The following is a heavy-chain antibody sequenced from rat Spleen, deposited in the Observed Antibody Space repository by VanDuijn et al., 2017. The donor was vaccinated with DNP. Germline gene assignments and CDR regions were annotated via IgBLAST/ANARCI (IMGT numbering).Heavy chain of an antibody. CDR1: GFSLTTYG. CDR3: SKDSYGDNFDY. J-gene: IGHJ2*01. D-gene: IGHD2-2*01. V-gene: IGHV2S12*01. Sequence: QVHLKESGPGLVQPSQTLSLTCTVSGFSLTTYGVAWVRQPPGKGLEWIAAISSGGDTHYNSVLKSRLSISRDISESQVFLKVNSLQTEDTSIYFCSKDSYGDNFDYWGQGVMVTVSS. CDR2: ISSGGDT.